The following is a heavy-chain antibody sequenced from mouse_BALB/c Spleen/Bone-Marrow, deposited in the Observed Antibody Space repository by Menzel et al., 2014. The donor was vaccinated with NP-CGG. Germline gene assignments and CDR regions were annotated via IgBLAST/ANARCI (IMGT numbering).Heavy chain of an antibody. J-gene: IGHJ3*01. Sequence: VQRVESGPELVKPGALVKISCKASGYTFTSYDINWVKQRPGQGLEWIGWIYPGDGSTKYNEKFKGKATLTADKSSSTAYMQVSSLTSENSAVYFCAMTARGGFAYWGQGTLVTVSA. CDR3: AMTARGGFAY. V-gene: IGHV1S56*01. CDR2: IYPGDGST. D-gene: IGHD3-2*01. CDR1: GYTFTSYD.